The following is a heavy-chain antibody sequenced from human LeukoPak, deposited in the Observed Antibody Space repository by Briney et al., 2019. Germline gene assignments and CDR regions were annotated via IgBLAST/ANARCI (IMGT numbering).Heavy chain of an antibody. J-gene: IGHJ4*02. CDR1: RASISNFY. CDR3: ARRYYDSSGYLYFDY. Sequence: SETLSLTCTVSRASISNFYWSWIRQPPGKGLDWLGYIYYSGSTNYNPSLKSRITISVDTSKNQFSLKLSSVTAADTAVYYCARRYYDSSGYLYFDYWGQGTLVTVSS. D-gene: IGHD3-22*01. V-gene: IGHV4-59*08. CDR2: IYYSGST.